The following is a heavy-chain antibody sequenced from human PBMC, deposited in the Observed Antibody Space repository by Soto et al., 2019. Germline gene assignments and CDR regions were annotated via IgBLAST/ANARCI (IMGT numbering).Heavy chain of an antibody. CDR2: INHSGST. V-gene: IGHV4-39*07. CDR3: ARGFSGGDADWFDP. Sequence: SETLSLTCTVSGGSISSSSYYWGWIRQPPGKGLEWIENINHSGSTYYNPSLKSRVTISVDTSKNQFSLKLSSVTAADTAVYYCARGFSGGDADWFDPWGQGTLVTVSS. D-gene: IGHD2-21*02. CDR1: GGSISSSSYY. J-gene: IGHJ5*02.